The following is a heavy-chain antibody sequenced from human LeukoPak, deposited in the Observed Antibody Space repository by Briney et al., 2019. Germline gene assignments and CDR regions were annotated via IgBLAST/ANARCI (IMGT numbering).Heavy chain of an antibody. Sequence: GGSLRLSCTASGFTFSSNSMNWVRQAPGKGLEWVSSISSSSSYIYYADSVKGRFTISRDNAKNSLYLQMNSLRAEDTAVYYCVRARGPDSSGYYKVDYWGQGTLVTVSS. CDR1: GFTFSSNS. J-gene: IGHJ4*02. V-gene: IGHV3-21*01. CDR3: VRARGPDSSGYYKVDY. CDR2: ISSSSSYI. D-gene: IGHD3-22*01.